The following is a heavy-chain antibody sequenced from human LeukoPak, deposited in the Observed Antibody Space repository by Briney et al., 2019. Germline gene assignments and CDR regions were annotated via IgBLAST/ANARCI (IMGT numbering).Heavy chain of an antibody. J-gene: IGHJ4*02. V-gene: IGHV3-73*01. D-gene: IGHD3-22*01. CDR2: IRSKANSCAT. CDR3: TRHTGYYDSSGYYYFDY. CDR1: GFTFSGSA. Sequence: PGGSLRLSCAASGFTFSGSAMHWVRQASGKGLEWVGRIRSKANSCATAYAASVKGRFTISRDDSKNTAYLQMNSLKTEDTAVYYCTRHTGYYDSSGYYYFDYWGQGTLVTVSS.